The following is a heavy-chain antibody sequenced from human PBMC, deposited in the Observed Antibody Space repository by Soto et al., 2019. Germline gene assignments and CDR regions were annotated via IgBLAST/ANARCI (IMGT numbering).Heavy chain of an antibody. V-gene: IGHV3-23*01. J-gene: IGHJ4*02. CDR2: ISKSGDST. CDR3: AKGSFGFDY. CDR1: GVTFTSYA. Sequence: EVQLLESGGGLVQPVGSLRLSCAASGVTFTSYAMTWVRQVPGEGRQWVSSISKSGDSTYYADSVKGRFTTSRDNSKNTLYLQMNSLRAEDTAIYYCAKGSFGFDYWGQGTLVTVSS. D-gene: IGHD3-10*01.